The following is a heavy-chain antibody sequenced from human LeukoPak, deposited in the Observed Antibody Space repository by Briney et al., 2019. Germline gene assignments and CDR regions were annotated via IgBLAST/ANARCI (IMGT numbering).Heavy chain of an antibody. J-gene: IGHJ4*02. CDR3: AREVGREGFDY. V-gene: IGHV1-69*01. CDR2: IFPIFGTA. CDR1: GGTFSSYA. D-gene: IGHD1-26*01. Sequence: SAKVSCKASGGTFSSYAISWVRQAPGQGVEWMGGIFPIFGTANYPQKFQGRNTITADETTSTAYRELGSLRSYDAAMYSCAREVGREGFDYWGQGTLVTVSS.